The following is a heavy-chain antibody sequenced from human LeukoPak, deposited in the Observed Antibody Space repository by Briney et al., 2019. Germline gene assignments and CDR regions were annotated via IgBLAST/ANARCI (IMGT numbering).Heavy chain of an antibody. V-gene: IGHV3-15*01. J-gene: IGHJ4*02. CDR2: IKSKTDGGTT. CDR1: GFTFSNAW. Sequence: GGSLRLSCAASGFTFSNAWMSWVRQAPGKGLEWVGRIKSKTDGGTTDYAAPVKGRFTISRDDSKNTLYLQMNSLKTEDTAVYYCTTGHSGSYPDFDYWGQGTLVTVSS. CDR3: TTGHSGSYPDFDY. D-gene: IGHD1-26*01.